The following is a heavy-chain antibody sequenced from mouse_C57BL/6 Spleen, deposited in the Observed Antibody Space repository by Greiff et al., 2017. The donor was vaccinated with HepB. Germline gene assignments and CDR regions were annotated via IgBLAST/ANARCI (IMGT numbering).Heavy chain of an antibody. J-gene: IGHJ2*01. CDR1: GYSITSGYY. Sequence: EVQLMESGPGLVKPSQSLSLTCSVTGYSITSGYYWNWIRQFPGNKLEWMGYISYDGSNNYNPSLKNRISITSDTSTNQLFLKLMSVTTEDTATYYCARDRHSLYFDYWCQGTTLTVSS. V-gene: IGHV3-6*01. CDR3: ARDRHSLYFDY. CDR2: ISYDGSN.